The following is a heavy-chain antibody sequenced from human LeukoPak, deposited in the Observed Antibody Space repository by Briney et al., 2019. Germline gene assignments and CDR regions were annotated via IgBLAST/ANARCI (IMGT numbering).Heavy chain of an antibody. Sequence: GASVKLSCKASGYTFTDYYIHWLRQAPGEGPDWMGMINLIAGLTHLAPKFQGRVTMTRDTSTSTVYLDLTSLGFDDTAVYYCARQQGVQYPNFDYWGQGALVAVSS. CDR2: INLIAGLT. D-gene: IGHD1/OR15-1a*01. J-gene: IGHJ4*02. CDR1: GYTFTDYY. V-gene: IGHV1-46*01. CDR3: ARQQGVQYPNFDY.